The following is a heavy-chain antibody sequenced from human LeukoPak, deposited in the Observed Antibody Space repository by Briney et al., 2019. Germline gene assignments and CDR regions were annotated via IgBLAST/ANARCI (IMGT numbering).Heavy chain of an antibody. CDR3: ARYRGAPHAFDI. CDR1: GGTFSSYA. D-gene: IGHD3-10*01. J-gene: IGHJ3*02. Sequence: ASVKVSCKASGGTFSSYAISWVRQAPGQGLEWMGWINPNSGGTNYAQKFQGRVTMTRDTSISTAYMELSRLRSEDTAVYYCARYRGAPHAFDIWGQGTMVTVSS. V-gene: IGHV1-2*02. CDR2: INPNSGGT.